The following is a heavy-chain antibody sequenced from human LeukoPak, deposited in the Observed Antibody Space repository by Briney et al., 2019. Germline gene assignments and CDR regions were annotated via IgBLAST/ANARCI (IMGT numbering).Heavy chain of an antibody. CDR3: ARVSGSYLTFDY. Sequence: GGSLRLSCAASGFSFSSYSLNWVRQAPGKGLEWVANIKQDGSEKYYVDSVKGRFTISRDNAKNSLYLQMNSLRAEDTAVYYCARVSGSYLTFDYWGQGTLVTVSS. CDR2: IKQDGSEK. V-gene: IGHV3-7*01. CDR1: GFSFSSYS. D-gene: IGHD1-26*01. J-gene: IGHJ4*02.